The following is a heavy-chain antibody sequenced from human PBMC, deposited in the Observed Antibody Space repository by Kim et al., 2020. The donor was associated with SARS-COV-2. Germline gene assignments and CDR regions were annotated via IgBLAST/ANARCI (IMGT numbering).Heavy chain of an antibody. V-gene: IGHV3-33*06. Sequence: VKGRFTISRDNSKNTLYLQMNSLRAEDTAVYYCAKIYYYGSGSYYNELDYLGQGTLVTVSS. D-gene: IGHD3-10*01. CDR3: AKIYYYGSGSYYNELDY. J-gene: IGHJ4*02.